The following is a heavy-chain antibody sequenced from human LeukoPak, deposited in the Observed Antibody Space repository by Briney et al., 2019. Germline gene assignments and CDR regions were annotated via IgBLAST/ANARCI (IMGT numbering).Heavy chain of an antibody. CDR1: GYSISSGYY. CDR2: IYHSGST. Sequence: SETLSLTCTVSGYSISSGYYWGWIRQPPGKGLEWIGSIYHSGSTYYNPSLKSRVTISVDKSKNQFSLKLSSVTAADTAVYYCARLTTVTPLWGNWLDPWGQGTLVTVSS. D-gene: IGHD4-11*01. CDR3: ARLTTVTPLWGNWLDP. J-gene: IGHJ5*02. V-gene: IGHV4-38-2*02.